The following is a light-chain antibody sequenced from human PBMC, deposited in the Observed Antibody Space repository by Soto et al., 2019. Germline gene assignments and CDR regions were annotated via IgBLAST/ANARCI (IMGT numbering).Light chain of an antibody. V-gene: IGLV2-14*03. CDR3: SSYTSSSTPYV. J-gene: IGLJ1*01. CDR1: SSDIGGYNH. CDR2: DVS. Sequence: QSVLTQPASVSGSPGQSISISCTGTSSDIGGYNHVSWYQQHPGKAPKLKIYDVSNRPSGVSNRFSGSKSGNTASLTISGLQAEDEADYYCSSYTSSSTPYVFGTGTKVTVL.